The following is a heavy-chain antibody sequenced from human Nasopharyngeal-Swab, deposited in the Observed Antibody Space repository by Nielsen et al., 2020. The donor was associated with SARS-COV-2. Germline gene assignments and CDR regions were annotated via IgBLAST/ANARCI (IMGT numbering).Heavy chain of an antibody. CDR3: ARGRGVAARRDYYYYGMDV. V-gene: IGHV4-59*01. CDR2: IYYSGST. J-gene: IGHJ6*02. Sequence: WIRQPPGKGLAWIGYIYYSGSTNYNPSLKSRVTISVYTSKNQFSLKLSSVTAADTAVYYCARGRGVAARRDYYYYGMDVWGQGTTVTVSS. D-gene: IGHD6-6*01.